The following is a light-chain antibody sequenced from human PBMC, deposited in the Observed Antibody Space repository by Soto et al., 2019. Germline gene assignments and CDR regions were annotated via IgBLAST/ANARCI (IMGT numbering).Light chain of an antibody. Sequence: QSVLTQPASVSGSPGQSITISCTGTSSDVGGYNYVSWYQQHPGKAPKLMIYDVSNRPSGVYNRFSGSKSGNTASLTISGRQAEDEADYYCSSYTSSSTLVFGGGTKLTVL. CDR2: DVS. CDR1: SSDVGGYNY. CDR3: SSYTSSSTLV. V-gene: IGLV2-14*01. J-gene: IGLJ2*01.